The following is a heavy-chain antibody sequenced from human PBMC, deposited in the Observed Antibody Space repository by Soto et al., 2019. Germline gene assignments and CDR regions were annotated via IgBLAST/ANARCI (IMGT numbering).Heavy chain of an antibody. CDR1: GYTFTSYA. D-gene: IGHD1-1*01. J-gene: IGHJ6*02. CDR2: INAGNGNT. V-gene: IGHV1-3*01. Sequence: ASVKVSCKASGYTFTSYAMHWVRQAPGQRLEWMGWINAGNGNTKYSQKFQGRVTITRDTSASTAYMELSSLRSEDTAVYYCARDLNWNYYYYGMDVWGQGTTVTSP. CDR3: ARDLNWNYYYYGMDV.